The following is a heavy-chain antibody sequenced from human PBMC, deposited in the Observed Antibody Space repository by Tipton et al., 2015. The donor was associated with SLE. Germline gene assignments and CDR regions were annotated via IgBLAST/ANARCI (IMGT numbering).Heavy chain of an antibody. Sequence: TLSLTCTVSGGSISSGSYYWSWIRQPAGKGLEWIGRIYTSGNTYYNPSLKSRVTISVDTSKNHFSRKLSSVTAADTALYYCARHRDNRSWNLIDHWGQGTLVTVSS. J-gene: IGHJ4*02. D-gene: IGHD6-13*01. CDR3: ARHRDNRSWNLIDH. V-gene: IGHV4-61*02. CDR1: GGSISSGSYY. CDR2: IYTSGNT.